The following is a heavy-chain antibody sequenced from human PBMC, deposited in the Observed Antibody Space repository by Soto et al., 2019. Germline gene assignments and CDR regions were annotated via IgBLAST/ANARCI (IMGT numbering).Heavy chain of an antibody. J-gene: IGHJ1*01. CDR3: ARDRVESGYPEYFQH. Sequence: PGGSLRLSCAASGFTFSSCAMGWVRQAPGKGLEWVSVIYSGGSTYYADSVKGRFTISRDNSKNTLYLQMNSLRAEDTAVYYCARDRVESGYPEYFQHWGQGTLVTVS. V-gene: IGHV3-53*01. CDR1: GFTFSSCA. D-gene: IGHD3-22*01. CDR2: IYSGGST.